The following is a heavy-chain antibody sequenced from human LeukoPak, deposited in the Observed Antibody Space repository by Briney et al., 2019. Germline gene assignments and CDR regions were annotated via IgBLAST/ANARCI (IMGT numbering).Heavy chain of an antibody. J-gene: IGHJ4*02. D-gene: IGHD2/OR15-2a*01. V-gene: IGHV3-49*04. CDR2: IRSKAYGGAT. Sequence: PGGSLRLSCTASGFTFGDYAMSWVRQAPGKGLEWVGFIRSKAYGGATDYAASVTGRFTISRDDSKGIAYLQMNSPKTDDTAVYYCAKGTFFTSGTFDYWGQGALVTVSS. CDR1: GFTFGDYA. CDR3: AKGTFFTSGTFDY.